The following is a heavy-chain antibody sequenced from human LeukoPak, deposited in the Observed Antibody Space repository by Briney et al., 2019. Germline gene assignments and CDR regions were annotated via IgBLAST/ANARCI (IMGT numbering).Heavy chain of an antibody. V-gene: IGHV3-9*01. CDR2: ISWNSGSI. Sequence: GGSLRLSCAASGFTFSSYVMHWVRQAPGKGLERVSGISWNSGSIGYADSVKGRFTISRDNAKNSLYLQMNSLRAEDTALYYCARSSSLDYWGQGTLVTVSS. D-gene: IGHD6-13*01. J-gene: IGHJ4*02. CDR1: GFTFSSYV. CDR3: ARSSSLDY.